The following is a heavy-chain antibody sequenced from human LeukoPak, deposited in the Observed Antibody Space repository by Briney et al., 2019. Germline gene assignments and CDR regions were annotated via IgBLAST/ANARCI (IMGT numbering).Heavy chain of an antibody. D-gene: IGHD5-18*01. Sequence: GRSLRLSCAASGFTFSSYAMHWVRQAPGKGLEWVAVISYDGSNKYYADSVKGRFTISRDNSKNTLYLQMNSLRAEDTAVYYCARDWGMWIQLWSAPGYWGQGTLVTVSS. J-gene: IGHJ4*02. CDR3: ARDWGMWIQLWSAPGY. CDR2: ISYDGSNK. CDR1: GFTFSSYA. V-gene: IGHV3-30*04.